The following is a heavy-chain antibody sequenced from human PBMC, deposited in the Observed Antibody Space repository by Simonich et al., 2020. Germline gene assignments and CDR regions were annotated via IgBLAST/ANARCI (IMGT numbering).Heavy chain of an antibody. D-gene: IGHD5-12*01. V-gene: IGHV5-51*03. J-gene: IGHJ4*02. CDR1: GYSFTSYW. CDR3: VRPDSGYDYFDY. CDR2: VSPGDADT. Sequence: EVQLVQSGAAVKKPVESLKISCKGSGYSFTSYWIGWVRQMPGKGLEWMGYVSPGDADTRDSPSFQGKVTISADKSISTAYLQWSSLKASDTAMYYCVRPDSGYDYFDYWGQGTLVTVSS.